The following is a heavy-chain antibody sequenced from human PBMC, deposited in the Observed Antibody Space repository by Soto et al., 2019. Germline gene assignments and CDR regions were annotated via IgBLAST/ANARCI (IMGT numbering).Heavy chain of an antibody. Sequence: QVHLVQSGAEGKKPGASVKVSCKASGYTFTTYDINWVRQATGQGLEWMGWMNPNNGNTGYAQKFQDRVTMTRNTSISTAYMELSGLRSEDTAVYYCATSILLDVWGQGTTVTVSS. CDR3: ATSILLDV. CDR2: MNPNNGNT. V-gene: IGHV1-8*01. J-gene: IGHJ6*02. CDR1: GYTFTTYD.